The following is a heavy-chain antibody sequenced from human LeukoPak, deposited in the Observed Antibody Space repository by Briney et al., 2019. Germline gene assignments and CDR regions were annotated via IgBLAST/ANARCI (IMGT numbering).Heavy chain of an antibody. Sequence: PGGSLRLSCAAPGFTVSRKYMSWVRQAPGKGLEWVSVIYSDDTTYYADSVKGRFTVSRDNSKNTLFLQMNSLRAEDTAVYYCAREYSSSFHAFDVWGQGTMVTVSS. D-gene: IGHD3-22*01. J-gene: IGHJ3*01. CDR2: IYSDDTT. V-gene: IGHV3-53*01. CDR3: AREYSSSFHAFDV. CDR1: GFTVSRKY.